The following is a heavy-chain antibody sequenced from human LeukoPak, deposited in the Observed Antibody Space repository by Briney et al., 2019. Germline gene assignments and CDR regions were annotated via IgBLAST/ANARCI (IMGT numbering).Heavy chain of an antibody. CDR3: ARGKQLLNFDS. D-gene: IGHD3-10*01. V-gene: IGHV1-69*05. J-gene: IGHJ4*02. CDR2: TFPMFGTS. Sequence: SVKVSCKASRDTFNDYAITWVRQAPGQGPEWMGGTFPMFGTSTYAQKFQGRITITTDESTTTAYMELTSLTSEDTAVYYCARGKQLLNFDSWGQGTLVTVSS. CDR1: RDTFNDYA.